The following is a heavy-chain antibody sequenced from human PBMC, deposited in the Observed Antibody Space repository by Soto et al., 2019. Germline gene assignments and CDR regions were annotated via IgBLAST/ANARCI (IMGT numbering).Heavy chain of an antibody. V-gene: IGHV1-18*04. J-gene: IGHJ4*02. D-gene: IGHD2-2*01. CDR2: ISAFNGDT. CDR1: GYTFTSYG. CDR3: AREAGCQLMVPDD. Sequence: VPLVQSGTEVKKPGASVNVSCKAFGYTFTSYGFSWVRQVPGPGLEWLGWISAFNGDTQYAQTMKGRLTVNTDTSTTTVHMELRSLTPADTAVYYCAREAGCQLMVPDDWGQGTLVSVS.